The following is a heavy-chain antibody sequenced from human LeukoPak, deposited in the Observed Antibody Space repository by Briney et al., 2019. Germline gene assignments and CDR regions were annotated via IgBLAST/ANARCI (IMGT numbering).Heavy chain of an antibody. CDR3: AREQPGIAVAGTTGAFDI. J-gene: IGHJ3*02. D-gene: IGHD6-19*01. CDR2: IIPIFGTA. CDR1: GYTFTSYA. Sequence: ASVKVSCKASGYTFTSYAMNWVRQAPGQGLEWMGGIIPIFGTANYAQKFQGRVTITADKSTSTAYMELSSLRSEDTAVYYCAREQPGIAVAGTTGAFDIWGQGTMVTVSS. V-gene: IGHV1-69*06.